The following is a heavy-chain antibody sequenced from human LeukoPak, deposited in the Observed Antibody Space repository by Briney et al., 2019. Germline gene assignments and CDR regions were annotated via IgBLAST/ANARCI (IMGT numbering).Heavy chain of an antibody. J-gene: IGHJ4*02. V-gene: IGHV4-4*07. D-gene: IGHD3-10*01. CDR3: ARDLSGSLYFDY. CDR2: LYISGST. CDR1: GASISSYY. Sequence: SETLSLTCTVSGASISSYYYNWIRQTAGRGLEWIGRLYISGSTDYNPSLKSRVTISVDTSKNQFSLKLSSVTAADTAVYFCARDLSGSLYFDYWGQGVLVTVSS.